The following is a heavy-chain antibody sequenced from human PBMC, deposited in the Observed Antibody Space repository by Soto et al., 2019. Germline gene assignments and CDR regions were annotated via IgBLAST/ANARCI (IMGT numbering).Heavy chain of an antibody. Sequence: ASVKVSCKASGYTFTSHGISSVRQAPGRGLAWMGWINPNSGGTNYAQKFQGRVSMTRDTSISTAYMELSRLRSDDTAVYYCPRPVIVVVPLGYYYYSGMDVWGQGITPTVSS. D-gene: IGHD3-22*01. J-gene: IGHJ6*02. CDR1: GYTFTSHG. V-gene: IGHV1-2*02. CDR2: INPNSGGT. CDR3: PRPVIVVVPLGYYYYSGMDV.